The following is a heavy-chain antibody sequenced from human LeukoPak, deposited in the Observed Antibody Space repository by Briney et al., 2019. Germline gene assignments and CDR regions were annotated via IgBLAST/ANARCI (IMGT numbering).Heavy chain of an antibody. J-gene: IGHJ4*02. CDR1: GFTFTNYG. V-gene: IGHV3-64*01. Sequence: GGSLRLSCAASGFTFTNYGIHWVRQAPGKGLEYVSAISPNGGSTYYANSVKGRFTISRDNSKNTVYPQMGSLRAEDMAIYYCTRVESGGYVGNWGQGTLVTVSS. D-gene: IGHD3-16*01. CDR2: ISPNGGST. CDR3: TRVESGGYVGN.